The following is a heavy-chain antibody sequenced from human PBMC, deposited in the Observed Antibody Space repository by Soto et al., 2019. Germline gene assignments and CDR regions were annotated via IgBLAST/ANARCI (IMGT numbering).Heavy chain of an antibody. D-gene: IGHD2-15*01. Sequence: DVQVVESGGGLIQPGGSLRLSCAASGFTVSGKKYITWVRQAPGQGLERVSALYIADGTFYGDSVRGRFTVSIDSSKNTVSLQLNNLSPDDTAVYFCATWLLREHAFDIWGLGTMVTVSS. V-gene: IGHV3-53*01. CDR3: ATWLLREHAFDI. CDR2: LYIADGT. CDR1: GFTVSGKKY. J-gene: IGHJ3*02.